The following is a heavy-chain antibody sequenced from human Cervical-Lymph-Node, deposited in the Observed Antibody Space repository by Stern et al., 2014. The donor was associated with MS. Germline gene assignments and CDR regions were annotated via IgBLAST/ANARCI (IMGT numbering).Heavy chain of an antibody. CDR2: SLPKTGDT. CDR1: GYTFAGYH. J-gene: IGHJ4*02. Sequence: DQLVQSEGEVKTPGASVKVSCKASGYTFAGYHVQCMRQAPGPRLEWMGWSLPKTGDTNYAQKFQGRVSMTGDTSISTAYMELSGLTFDDTATYYCARDRDFSSWGDFDYWGQGTLVTVSP. V-gene: IGHV1-2*02. D-gene: IGHD6-13*01. CDR3: ARDRDFSSWGDFDY.